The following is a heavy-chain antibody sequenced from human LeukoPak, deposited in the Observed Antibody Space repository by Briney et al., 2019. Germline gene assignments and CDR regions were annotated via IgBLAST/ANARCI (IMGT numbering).Heavy chain of an antibody. CDR1: GFPFSSYY. CDR2: INQGGSEK. V-gene: IGHV3-7*01. J-gene: IGHJ5*02. CDR3: ARVNRYSGYDSDQ. D-gene: IGHD5-12*01. Sequence: GGSLRLSCAASGFPFSSYYMSWVRQAPGKGLEWVANINQGGSEKYYVESVKDRFTISRDNAKNSLYLQMSSLRAEDTAVYYCARVNRYSGYDSDQWGQGTLVTVSS.